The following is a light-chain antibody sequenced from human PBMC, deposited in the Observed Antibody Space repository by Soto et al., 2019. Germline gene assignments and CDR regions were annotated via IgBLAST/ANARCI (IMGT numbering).Light chain of an antibody. V-gene: IGLV1-47*01. J-gene: IGLJ7*01. CDR1: SSNIGNFY. CDR3: AAWDDSLSGQGV. CDR2: KNN. Sequence: QSVLTQPPSASGTPGQRVTISCSGSSSNIGNFYVYWYQQLPGTAPKLLIYKNNQRPLGVPDRFSGSKSGTSASLAISGLRSEDEADYYCAAWDDSLSGQGVFGGGTQLTVL.